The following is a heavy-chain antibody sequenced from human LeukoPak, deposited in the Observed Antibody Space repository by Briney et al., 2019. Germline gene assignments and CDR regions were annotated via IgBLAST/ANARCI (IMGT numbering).Heavy chain of an antibody. J-gene: IGHJ6*03. V-gene: IGHV3-7*03. D-gene: IGHD4-17*01. CDR1: GFIFSSYW. Sequence: GGSLRLSCAASGFIFSSYWMTWVRQAPGKGLEWVANIKQHGSEKYYVDSVKGRFTISRDNAKNSLYLQMNSLRAKDTAVYYCARVRGDYYMDVWGKGTTVTVSS. CDR3: ARVRGDYYMDV. CDR2: IKQHGSEK.